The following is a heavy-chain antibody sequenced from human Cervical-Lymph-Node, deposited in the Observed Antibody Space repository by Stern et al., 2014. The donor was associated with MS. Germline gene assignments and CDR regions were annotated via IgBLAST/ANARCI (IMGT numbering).Heavy chain of an antibody. CDR1: GGSISSAEYY. V-gene: IGHV4-30-4*01. D-gene: IGHD5-24*01. J-gene: IGHJ4*02. Sequence: QLQLQESGPGLVKPSQTLSLTCAVTGGSISSAEYYWSWIRQSPGKGLEWIGYIHYSETTYYNPSLKSRVTISVDTSKNQFSLKLRSVTAADTAVYYCSRDADGYSLVFGYWGRGTLVTVSS. CDR2: IHYSETT. CDR3: SRDADGYSLVFGY.